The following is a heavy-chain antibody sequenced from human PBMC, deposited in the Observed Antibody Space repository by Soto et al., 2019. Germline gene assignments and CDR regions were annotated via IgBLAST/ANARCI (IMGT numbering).Heavy chain of an antibody. CDR1: GGTFSSYA. J-gene: IGHJ6*02. V-gene: IGHV1-69*13. CDR2: IIPISGTA. CDR3: ARSQGSSTSLEIYYYYYYGMDV. Sequence: SVKVSCKASGGTFSSYAISWVRQAPGQGLEWMGGIIPISGTANYAQKFQGRVTITADESTSTAYMEPSSLRSEDTAVYYCARSQGSSTSLEIYYYYYYGMDVWGQGTTVTVSS. D-gene: IGHD2-2*01.